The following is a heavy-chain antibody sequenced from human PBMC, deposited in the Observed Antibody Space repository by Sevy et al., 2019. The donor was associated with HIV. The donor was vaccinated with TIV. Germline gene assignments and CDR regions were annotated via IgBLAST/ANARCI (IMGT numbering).Heavy chain of an antibody. Sequence: SQTLSLTCAISGDSVSSNSAAWNWIRQSPSRGLEWLGRTYYRSKWYNDYAVSVKSRITINPDTSKNQFSLQLNSVTPEDTAVYYCARDHVDTAMARKIYFDYWGQGTLVTVSS. J-gene: IGHJ4*02. CDR3: ARDHVDTAMARKIYFDY. CDR1: GDSVSSNSAA. D-gene: IGHD5-18*01. CDR2: TYYRSKWYN. V-gene: IGHV6-1*01.